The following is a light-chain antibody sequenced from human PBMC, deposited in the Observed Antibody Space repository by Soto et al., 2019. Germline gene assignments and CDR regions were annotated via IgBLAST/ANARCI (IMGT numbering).Light chain of an antibody. CDR2: SNN. V-gene: IGLV1-44*01. CDR3: AAWDDSLNGPV. Sequence: QSVLTQPPSASGTPGQRVTISCSGSISNIGSNTVNWYQQLPGTAPKLLIYSNNRRPSGVPDRFSGSKSGTSASLAISGLQSEDEDDYYCAAWDDSLNGPVLGGGTKVTVL. CDR1: ISNIGSNT. J-gene: IGLJ2*01.